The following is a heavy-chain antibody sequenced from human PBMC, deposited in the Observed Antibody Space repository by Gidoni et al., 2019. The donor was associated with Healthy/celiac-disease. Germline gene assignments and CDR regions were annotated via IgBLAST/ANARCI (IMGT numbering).Heavy chain of an antibody. CDR2: IWYDGSNK. CDR1: GFTFSSYG. J-gene: IGHJ5*02. CDR3: ARDHGTWDWFDP. D-gene: IGHD1-1*01. Sequence: QVQLVESGGGVVQRGGSLRLSCEASGFTFSSYGKHWVRQAPGKGLEWLAGIWYDGSNKYYADSVKGRFTISRDNSKRMLYLQMNSLRVEDTAVYYCARDHGTWDWFDPWGQGTLVTVSS. V-gene: IGHV3-33*01.